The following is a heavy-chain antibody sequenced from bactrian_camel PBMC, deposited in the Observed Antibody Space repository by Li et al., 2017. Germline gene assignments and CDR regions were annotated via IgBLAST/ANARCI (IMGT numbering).Heavy chain of an antibody. Sequence: QLVESGGGSVQAGGSLRLSSAASGFTFSSYAMSWVRQAPGKGLERVSGIKGGGDRTYYTDFVKGRFTISRDNAKSTLYLQMNSLKPEDTGMYYCAADSVGPIPGGAWSAEDFSYWGQGTQVTVS. CDR2: IKGGGDRT. J-gene: IGHJ6*01. CDR3: AADSVGPIPGGAWSAEDFSY. CDR1: GFTFSSYA. D-gene: IGHD2*01. V-gene: IGHV3S40*01.